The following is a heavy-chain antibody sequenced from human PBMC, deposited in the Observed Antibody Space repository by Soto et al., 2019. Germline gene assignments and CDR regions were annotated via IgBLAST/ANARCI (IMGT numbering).Heavy chain of an antibody. Sequence: SETMSLTCTVSGGSISSSSYYWGWIRQPPGKGLEWIGSIYYSGSTYYNPSLKSGVTILVDTSKNQFSLKLSSVTAADSAVYFCARLEGLATISYYFDFWGPGALVTVSS. CDR1: GGSISSSSYY. V-gene: IGHV4-39*01. D-gene: IGHD3-9*01. J-gene: IGHJ4*02. CDR2: IYYSGST. CDR3: ARLEGLATISYYFDF.